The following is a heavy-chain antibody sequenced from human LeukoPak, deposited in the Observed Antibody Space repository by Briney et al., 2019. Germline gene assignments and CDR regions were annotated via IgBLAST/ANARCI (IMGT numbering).Heavy chain of an antibody. CDR1: GFTFSSYG. D-gene: IGHD3-10*01. CDR2: IRHDGSNE. CDR3: AKEVHPYDSGTYYFDY. V-gene: IGHV3-30*02. J-gene: IGHJ4*02. Sequence: GGSLRLSCVGSGFTFSSYGMHWVRQAAGKGLEWVAFIRHDGSNEYYADSAKGRFTVSRDNSKNTLFLQMNSLRVEEMAVYYCAKEVHPYDSGTYYFDYWGQGTLVTVSS.